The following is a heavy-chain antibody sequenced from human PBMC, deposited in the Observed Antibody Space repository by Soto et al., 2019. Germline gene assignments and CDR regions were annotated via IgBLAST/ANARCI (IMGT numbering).Heavy chain of an antibody. J-gene: IGHJ4*02. CDR1: GGTFSTYA. D-gene: IGHD6-19*01. CDR3: ARPKGSYSSGYYYFDY. V-gene: IGHV1-69*01. Sequence: QVQLVQSGAEVKQPGSSVKVSCKTSGGTFSTYAIYWVRQAPGQGLEWMGAIIPLFGTADYAQKFQGRVTITADESTSTASMELSSLRFEDTAVYYCARPKGSYSSGYYYFDYWGQGTLVTVSS. CDR2: IIPLFGTA.